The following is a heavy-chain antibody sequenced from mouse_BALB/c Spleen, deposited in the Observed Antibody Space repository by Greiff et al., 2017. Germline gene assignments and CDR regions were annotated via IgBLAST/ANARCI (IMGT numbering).Heavy chain of an antibody. J-gene: IGHJ4*01. D-gene: IGHD2-4*01. Sequence: VKLQESGAELVRPGTSVKVSCKASGYAFTNYLIEWVKQRPGQGLEWIGVINPGSGGTNYNEKFKGKATLTADKSSSTAYMQLSSLTSDDSAVYFCAGTTMITTYAMDYWGQGTSVTVSS. CDR1: GYAFTNYL. V-gene: IGHV1-54*01. CDR3: AGTTMITTYAMDY. CDR2: INPGSGGT.